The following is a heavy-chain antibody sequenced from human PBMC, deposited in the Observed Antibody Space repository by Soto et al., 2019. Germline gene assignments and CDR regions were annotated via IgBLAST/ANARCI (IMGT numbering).Heavy chain of an antibody. V-gene: IGHV5-51*01. Sequence: GESLKISCKGSGYSFTSYWIGWVRQMPGKGLEWMGIIYPGDSDTRYSPSFQGQVTISADKSISTAYLQWSSLKASDTAMYYCARRLKPLVPHDAFDIWGQGTMVTVSS. D-gene: IGHD6-6*01. CDR1: GYSFTSYW. CDR3: ARRLKPLVPHDAFDI. J-gene: IGHJ3*02. CDR2: IYPGDSDT.